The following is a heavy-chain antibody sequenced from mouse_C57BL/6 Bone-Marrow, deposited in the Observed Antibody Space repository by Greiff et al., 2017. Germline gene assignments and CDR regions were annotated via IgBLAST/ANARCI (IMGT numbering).Heavy chain of an antibody. CDR2: INPNNGGT. CDR1: GYTFTDYN. J-gene: IGHJ2*01. D-gene: IGHD6-2*01. CDR3: GTGGDSLYYVDY. Sequence: EVQGVESGPELVKPGASVKMSCKASGYTFTDYNMHWVKQSHGTSLERIGYINPNNGGTSSNQKFKGKATLTVNKSSSTAYMELRSLTSEDSAVDYCGTGGDSLYYVDYWGQGTTLTVSS. V-gene: IGHV1-22*01.